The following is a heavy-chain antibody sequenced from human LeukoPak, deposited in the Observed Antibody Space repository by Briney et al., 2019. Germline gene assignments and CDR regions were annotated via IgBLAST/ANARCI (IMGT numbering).Heavy chain of an antibody. CDR2: IYHSGST. CDR3: ARGRYGGYVGPSYYFDY. CDR1: GYPISSGYY. J-gene: IGHJ4*02. D-gene: IGHD5-12*01. Sequence: SETLSLTCTVSGYPISSGYYWGWIRQPPGKGLEWIGGIYHSGSTYYNPSLKSRVTISVDTSKNQFSLKLSSVTAADTAVYYCARGRYGGYVGPSYYFDYWGQGTLVTVSS. V-gene: IGHV4-38-2*02.